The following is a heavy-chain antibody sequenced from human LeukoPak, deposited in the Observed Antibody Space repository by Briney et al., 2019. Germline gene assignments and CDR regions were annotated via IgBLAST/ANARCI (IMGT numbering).Heavy chain of an antibody. D-gene: IGHD2-2*01. CDR2: INHSGST. CDR3: ARGFPKYCSSTSCYYFDY. Sequence: PSETLSLXCAVYGGSFSGYYWSWIRQPPGKGLEWIGEINHSGSTNYNPSLKSRVTISVDTSKNQFSLKLSSVTAADTAVYYCARGFPKYCSSTSCYYFDYWGQGTLVTVSS. J-gene: IGHJ4*02. CDR1: GGSFSGYY. V-gene: IGHV4-34*01.